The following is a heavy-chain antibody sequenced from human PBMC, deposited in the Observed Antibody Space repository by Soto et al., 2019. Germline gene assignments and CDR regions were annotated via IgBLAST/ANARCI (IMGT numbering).Heavy chain of an antibody. Sequence: GGSLRLSCAASGFTFSSYGMHWVRQAPGKGLEWVAVIWYDGSNKYYADSVKGRFTISRDNSKNTLYLQMNSLRAEDTAVYYCARDVTTVTYHPFDYWGQGTLVTVSS. J-gene: IGHJ4*02. V-gene: IGHV3-33*01. CDR2: IWYDGSNK. CDR3: ARDVTTVTYHPFDY. D-gene: IGHD4-4*01. CDR1: GFTFSSYG.